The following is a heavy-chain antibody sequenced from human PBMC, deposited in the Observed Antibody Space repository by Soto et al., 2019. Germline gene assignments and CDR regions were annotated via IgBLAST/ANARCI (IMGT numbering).Heavy chain of an antibody. CDR2: IIPIVGTS. CDR3: ARDLTRNYGMEV. J-gene: IGHJ6*04. CDR1: GGTFSSYA. V-gene: IGHV1-69*12. Sequence: QVQLVQSGAEVKKPGSSVKVSCKASGGTFSSYAISWVRQAPGQGLEWMGGIIPIVGTSNYAQKFQGRVTITADESTSTAYMELSSLTSEDTAVYYCARDLTRNYGMEVWGEGTTVTVST.